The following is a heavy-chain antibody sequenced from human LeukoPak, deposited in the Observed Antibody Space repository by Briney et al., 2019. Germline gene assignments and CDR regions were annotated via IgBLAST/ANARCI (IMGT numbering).Heavy chain of an antibody. V-gene: IGHV3-74*01. CDR2: INQDGSNT. D-gene: IGHD1-26*01. CDR1: GFSFSSHW. Sequence: GGSLRLSCAASGFSFSSHWMHWVRQVPGKGLVWVSRINQDGSNTFYADSVKGRFTTSRDNAKNTLYLQMNSLGVEDTAVYYCARDLHWGASDYWGQGTLVTVSS. J-gene: IGHJ4*02. CDR3: ARDLHWGASDY.